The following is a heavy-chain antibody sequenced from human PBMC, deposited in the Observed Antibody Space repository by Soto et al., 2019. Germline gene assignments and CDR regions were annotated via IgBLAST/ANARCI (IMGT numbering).Heavy chain of an antibody. CDR1: GGSISSRNYY. V-gene: IGHV4-39*01. CDR3: ARRTPLYASESSRFDP. D-gene: IGHD3-10*01. Sequence: ETLSLTSTVSGGSISSRNYYWGWIRQPPGKGLEWIGTMHYSGSTNYNPSLKSRVTISVDTSKNQFSLKLSSVTAADTAVYYCARRTPLYASESSRFDPWGQGALFPVSS. J-gene: IGHJ5*02. CDR2: MHYSGST.